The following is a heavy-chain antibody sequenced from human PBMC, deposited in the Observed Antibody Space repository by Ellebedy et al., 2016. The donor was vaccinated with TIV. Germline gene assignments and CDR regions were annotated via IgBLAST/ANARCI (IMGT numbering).Heavy chain of an antibody. V-gene: IGHV4-59*02. J-gene: IGHJ3*02. D-gene: IGHD3-10*01. CDR2: LSHSGST. CDR1: GGSVSTYY. Sequence: SETLSLXXTVSGGSVSTYYWSWIRQPPGTGLEWIGYLSHSGSTNYNPSLKSRVTISLDTSKNQFSLRLRSVTAADTAVYYCARGSSGDYGSRSFDIWGQGTRVTVSS. CDR3: ARGSSGDYGSRSFDI.